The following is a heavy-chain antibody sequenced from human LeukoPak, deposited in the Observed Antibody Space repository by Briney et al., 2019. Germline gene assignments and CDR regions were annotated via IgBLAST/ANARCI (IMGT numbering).Heavy chain of an antibody. CDR1: GGSISSYY. CDR3: ARELLRGDAFDI. D-gene: IGHD2-21*01. V-gene: IGHV4-59*01. J-gene: IGHJ3*02. CDR2: IYYSGST. Sequence: SETLSLTCTVSGGSISSYYWIWIRQPPGKGLEWIGYIYYSGSTNYNPSLKSRVTISVDTSKNQFSLKLSSVTAADTAVYCCARELLRGDAFDIWGQGTMVTVSS.